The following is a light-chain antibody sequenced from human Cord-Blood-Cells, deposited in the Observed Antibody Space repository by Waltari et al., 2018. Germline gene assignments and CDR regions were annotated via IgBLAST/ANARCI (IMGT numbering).Light chain of an antibody. V-gene: IGLV3-21*04. CDR3: QVWDSSSDHVV. CDR1: NIGSKS. CDR2: YDS. J-gene: IGLJ2*01. Sequence: SYVLTQPPSVSVAPGKTARITCGGNNIGSKSVHWYQQKPGQAPVLVIYYDSDRPSGIPEQFSGSNSGNTATLTSSRVGAGDEADYYCQVWDSSSDHVVFGGGTKLTVL.